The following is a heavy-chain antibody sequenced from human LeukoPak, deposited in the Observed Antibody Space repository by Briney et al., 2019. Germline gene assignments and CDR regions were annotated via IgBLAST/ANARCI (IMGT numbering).Heavy chain of an antibody. Sequence: APVKVSCKASGYTFTSYAINWVRQAPGQGLEWMGWISAYDGSTISAQDLQGRVTMTTDTSTTTAYMELTRLRSDDTAVYYCARDPLSSTWSPYYFTLDAWGQGTTVIVSS. V-gene: IGHV1-18*01. CDR2: ISAYDGST. CDR3: ARDPLSSTWSPYYFTLDA. D-gene: IGHD6-13*01. J-gene: IGHJ6*02. CDR1: GYTFTSYA.